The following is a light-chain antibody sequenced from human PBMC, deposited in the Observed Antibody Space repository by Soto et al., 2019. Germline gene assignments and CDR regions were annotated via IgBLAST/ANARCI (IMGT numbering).Light chain of an antibody. J-gene: IGKJ3*01. CDR1: HDINLY. CDR2: DAS. Sequence: DIQMTQSPSSLSASVGDRVTITCQASHDINLYLNWYQQKPGKAPRLLIYDASNVETGVPSRFSGDGSETDFTLTINILQPEYSAADYCLQDDTRPPTFVPGTKVEIQ. V-gene: IGKV1-33*01. CDR3: LQDDTRPPT.